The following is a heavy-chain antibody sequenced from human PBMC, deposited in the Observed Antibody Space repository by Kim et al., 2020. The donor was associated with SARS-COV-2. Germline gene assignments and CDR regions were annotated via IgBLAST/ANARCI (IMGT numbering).Heavy chain of an antibody. Sequence: GGSLRLSCAASGFTFSSYSMTWVRQAPGKGLEWVSSISRSTSYIYYADSVKGRFTISRDNAKNSLYLQMTSLRAEAPAVYYLAEDADSSSSAVLYWGQGT. J-gene: IGHJ4*02. D-gene: IGHD6-6*01. CDR2: ISRSTSYI. CDR3: AEDADSSSSAVLY. V-gene: IGHV3-21*01. CDR1: GFTFSSYS.